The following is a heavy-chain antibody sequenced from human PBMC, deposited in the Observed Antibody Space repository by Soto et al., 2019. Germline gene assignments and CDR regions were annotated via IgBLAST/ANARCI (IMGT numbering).Heavy chain of an antibody. V-gene: IGHV3-23*01. J-gene: IGHJ4*02. D-gene: IGHD3-10*01. CDR2: ISANGQGI. CDR1: GFTFNNYA. Sequence: EVQLLESGGGLVQPGGSLRLSCAASGFTFNNYAMSWVRQAPGKELEWVSAISANGQGIYYADSVKGRFIISRDNSKNTVFLHMDSLTAEDTAVYYCAKDRDYPRDYFHYWGQGTLVTVSS. CDR3: AKDRDYPRDYFHY.